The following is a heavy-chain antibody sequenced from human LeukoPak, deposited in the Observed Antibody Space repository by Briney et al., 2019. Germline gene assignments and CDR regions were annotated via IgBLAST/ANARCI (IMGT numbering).Heavy chain of an antibody. D-gene: IGHD6-19*01. CDR1: GFTFSSYA. CDR2: ISGSGGST. J-gene: IGHJ6*02. V-gene: IGHV3-23*01. Sequence: GGSLRLSCAASGFTFSSYAMSWVRQAPGKGLEWVSAISGSGGSTYYADSVKGRFTISRDNSKNTLYLQMNSLRAEDTAVYYCAKDHSSGWYSYYYGMDVWGRGTTVTVSS. CDR3: AKDHSSGWYSYYYGMDV.